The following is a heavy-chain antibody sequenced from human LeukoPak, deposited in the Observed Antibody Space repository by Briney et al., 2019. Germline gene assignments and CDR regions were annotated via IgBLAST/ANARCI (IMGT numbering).Heavy chain of an antibody. CDR1: GFTFNSYW. Sequence: GGSLRPSCAASGFTFNSYWMSWVRQAPGKGLEWVANVQQEGSEKYYVDSVKGRFTISRDNAKNSVYLQMNRLRAEDTAVYYCATTLNVATAGYFWGQGTLVTVSS. CDR2: VQQEGSEK. V-gene: IGHV3-7*01. J-gene: IGHJ4*02. D-gene: IGHD5-12*01. CDR3: ATTLNVATAGYF.